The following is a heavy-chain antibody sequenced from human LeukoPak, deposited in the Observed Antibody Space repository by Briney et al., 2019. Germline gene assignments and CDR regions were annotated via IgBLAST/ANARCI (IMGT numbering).Heavy chain of an antibody. CDR3: ARGRTAMVTN. CDR2: IYSSGST. J-gene: IGHJ4*02. V-gene: IGHV4-4*07. Sequence: SETLSLTCTVSGGSIGNYHWSWIRQPAWKGLEWIGRIYSSGSTNYNPSLKSRVTMSVDTSKNQFSLKLSSVTAADTAVYYCARGRTAMVTNWGQGTLVTVSS. D-gene: IGHD5-18*01. CDR1: GGSIGNYH.